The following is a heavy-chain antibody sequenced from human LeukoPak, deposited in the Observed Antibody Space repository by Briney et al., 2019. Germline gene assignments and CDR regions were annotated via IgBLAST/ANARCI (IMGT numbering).Heavy chain of an antibody. CDR3: AKRTTGKGTVTIDY. V-gene: IGHV3-30*02. CDR1: GFTFSSYG. D-gene: IGHD4-17*01. Sequence: GGSLRLACAASGFTFSSYGMHWVRQAPGKGLEWVAFIRYDGSNKYYADSVKGRFTISRDNSKNTLYLQMNSLRAEDTAVYYCAKRTTGKGTVTIDYWGQGTLVTVSS. J-gene: IGHJ4*02. CDR2: IRYDGSNK.